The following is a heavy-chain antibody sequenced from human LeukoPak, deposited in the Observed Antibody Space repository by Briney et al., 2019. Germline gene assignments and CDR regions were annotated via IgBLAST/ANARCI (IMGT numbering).Heavy chain of an antibody. Sequence: RGESLKISCKGSGYSFTSYWIGWVRQMPGKGLEWMGIIYPGDSDTRYSPSFQGQVTISADKSISTAYLQWSSLKASDTAMYYCARGSDYDILTGYYRFDYWGQGTLVTVSS. V-gene: IGHV5-51*01. CDR3: ARGSDYDILTGYYRFDY. J-gene: IGHJ4*02. D-gene: IGHD3-9*01. CDR1: GYSFTSYW. CDR2: IYPGDSDT.